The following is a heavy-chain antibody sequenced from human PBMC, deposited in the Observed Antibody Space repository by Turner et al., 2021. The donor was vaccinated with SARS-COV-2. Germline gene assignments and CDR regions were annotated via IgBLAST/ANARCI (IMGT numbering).Heavy chain of an antibody. Sequence: VQLQESGPLLVRPSETLSVTCTASGGSIKSDFWSWIRQPPGKRLEWTGYIYYRGSTNYNPPLKSRLTMSVNTSKNQFSLTMSSVTAADTAIYYCAKESRFNWLDSWGQGTLVTVSS. CDR3: AKESRFNWLDS. D-gene: IGHD3-3*01. V-gene: IGHV4-59*01. CDR1: GGSIKSDF. CDR2: IYYRGST. J-gene: IGHJ5*01.